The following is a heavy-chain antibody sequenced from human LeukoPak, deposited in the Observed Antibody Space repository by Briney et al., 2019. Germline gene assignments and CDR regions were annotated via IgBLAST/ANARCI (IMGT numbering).Heavy chain of an antibody. D-gene: IGHD4-17*01. CDR3: ACSVTTQFQGDY. CDR1: GYTFTSYA. CDR2: INTDNGDT. V-gene: IGHV1-3*04. Sequence: ASVKVSCKASGYTFTSYAMHWVRQAPGQRLEWMAWINTDNGDTKYSQKFQGRVTITRDTSANTVYMELSSLRSEDTAVYYCACSVTTQFQGDYWGQGTLVTVSS. J-gene: IGHJ4*02.